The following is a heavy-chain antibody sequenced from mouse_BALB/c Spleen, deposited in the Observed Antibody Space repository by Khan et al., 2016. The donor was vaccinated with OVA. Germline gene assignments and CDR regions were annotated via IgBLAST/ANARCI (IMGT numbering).Heavy chain of an antibody. Sequence: EVELVESGGDLVKPGGSLKLSCAASGFTFSSYGMSWVRQTPDKRLEWVATISSGGHYTYFPDSVRGRFTISRDNAKNTLSLQMSSLKSEDTAMYYCARSITTTKGYYYAMDYWGQGTSVTVSS. V-gene: IGHV5-6*01. CDR1: GFTFSSYG. CDR3: ARSITTTKGYYYAMDY. J-gene: IGHJ4*01. D-gene: IGHD1-2*01. CDR2: ISSGGHYT.